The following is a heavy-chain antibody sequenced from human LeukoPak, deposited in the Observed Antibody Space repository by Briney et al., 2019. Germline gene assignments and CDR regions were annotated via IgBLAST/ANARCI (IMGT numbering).Heavy chain of an antibody. CDR1: GYTFTSYG. V-gene: IGHV1-18*01. CDR2: NSAYNGNT. CDR3: ARDGSGSYYWDQIDY. J-gene: IGHJ4*02. Sequence: GASVKVSCKASGYTFTSYGISWARQAPGQGLEWMGWNSAYNGNTNYAQKLQGRVTMTTDTSTSTAYMGLRSLRSDDTAVYYCARDGSGSYYWDQIDYWGQGTLVTVSS. D-gene: IGHD1-26*01.